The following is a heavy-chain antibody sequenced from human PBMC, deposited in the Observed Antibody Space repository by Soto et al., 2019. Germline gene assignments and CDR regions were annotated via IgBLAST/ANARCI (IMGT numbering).Heavy chain of an antibody. CDR1: GGSISSGDYY. D-gene: IGHD3-9*01. CDR3: ARGFLTGRYNWFDP. V-gene: IGHV4-30-4*01. CDR2: IYYSGST. J-gene: IGHJ5*02. Sequence: PSETLSLTCTVSGGSISSGDYYWSWIRQPPGKGLEWIGYIYYSGSTYYNPSLKSRVTISVDTSKNQFSLKLSSVTAADTAVYYCARGFLTGRYNWFDPWGQGTLVTVSS.